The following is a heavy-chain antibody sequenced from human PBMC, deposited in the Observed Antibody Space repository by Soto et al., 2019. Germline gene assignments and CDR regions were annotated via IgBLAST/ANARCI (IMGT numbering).Heavy chain of an antibody. J-gene: IGHJ4*02. D-gene: IGHD3-16*01. CDR1: GGSISSSSYY. V-gene: IGHV4-39*01. CDR3: ARLSPQGGYYFDY. Sequence: QLQLQESGPGLVKPSETLSLTCTVSGGSISSSSYYWGWIRQPPGKGLEWIGSIYYSGSTYYNPSLKSRVTISVDTSKNQFSLKLSSVTAADTAVYYCARLSPQGGYYFDYWGQGTLVTVSS. CDR2: IYYSGST.